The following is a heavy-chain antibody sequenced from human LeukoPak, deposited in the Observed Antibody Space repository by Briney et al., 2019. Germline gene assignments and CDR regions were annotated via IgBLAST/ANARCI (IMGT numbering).Heavy chain of an antibody. V-gene: IGHV4-39*01. CDR1: GGSISSSRYY. J-gene: IGHJ4*02. CDR3: ARRILQYYFDY. Sequence: SETLSLTCTVSGGSISSSRYYWGWMGQPPGKGREWIGSIYYSGSTYYNPSLKSRLTISVDTSKNQFSLKLSSVTAADTAVYYRARRILQYYFDYWGQGTLVTVSS. CDR2: IYYSGST. D-gene: IGHD2-21*01.